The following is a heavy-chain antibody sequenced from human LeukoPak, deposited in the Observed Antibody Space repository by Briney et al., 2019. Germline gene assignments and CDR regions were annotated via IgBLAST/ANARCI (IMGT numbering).Heavy chain of an antibody. J-gene: IGHJ4*02. CDR3: ASCAFSCAIGTDY. CDR1: GYTFTGYY. V-gene: IGHV1-2*02. Sequence: ASVKVSCKASGYTFTGYYMHWGRQAPGQGLEGMGWINPNSGGTNYAQKFQGRVTMTRDTSISTAYMELSRLRSDDTAVYYCASCAFSCAIGTDYWGQGTLVTVSS. D-gene: IGHD2-21*01. CDR2: INPNSGGT.